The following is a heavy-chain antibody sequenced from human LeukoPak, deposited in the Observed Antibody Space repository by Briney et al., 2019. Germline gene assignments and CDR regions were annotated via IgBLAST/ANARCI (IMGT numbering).Heavy chain of an antibody. CDR1: GFTFSSYA. CDR2: ISGSGGST. J-gene: IGHJ1*01. D-gene: IGHD6-13*01. V-gene: IGHV3-23*01. CDR3: AQKEGSRWYGLDFQH. Sequence: GGSLRLSCAASGFTFSSYAMSWVRQAPGKGLEWVSAISGSGGSTYYADSVKGRFTISRDNSKNTLYLQMNSLRAEATAVYYCAQKEGSRWYGLDFQHWGQGTLVTVSS.